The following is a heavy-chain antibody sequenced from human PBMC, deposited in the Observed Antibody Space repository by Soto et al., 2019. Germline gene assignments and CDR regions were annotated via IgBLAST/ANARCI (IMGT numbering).Heavy chain of an antibody. CDR2: ISGSGGST. V-gene: IGHV3-23*01. J-gene: IGHJ4*02. Sequence: EVQLLESGGGLVQLGGSLRLSCAASGFTFSSYAMSWVRQAPGKGLEWVSAISGSGGSTYYADSVKGRFTISRDNSKNTLYLQMNSLRAEDTAVYYCAKENCSGGSCYPYYFDYWGQGTLVTVSS. CDR3: AKENCSGGSCYPYYFDY. D-gene: IGHD2-15*01. CDR1: GFTFSSYA.